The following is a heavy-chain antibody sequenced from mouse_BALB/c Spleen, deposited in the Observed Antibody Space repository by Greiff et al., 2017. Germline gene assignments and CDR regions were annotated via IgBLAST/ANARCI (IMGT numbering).Heavy chain of an antibody. J-gene: IGHJ2*01. Sequence: VQRVESGAELAKPGASVKMSCKASGYTFTSYWMHWVKQRPGQGLEWIGYINPSTGYTEYNQKFKDKATLTADKSSSTAYMQLSSLTSEDSAVYYCARDGYCFDYWGQGTTLTVSS. V-gene: IGHV1-7*01. CDR3: ARDGYCFDY. CDR1: GYTFTSYW. CDR2: INPSTGYT. D-gene: IGHD2-3*01.